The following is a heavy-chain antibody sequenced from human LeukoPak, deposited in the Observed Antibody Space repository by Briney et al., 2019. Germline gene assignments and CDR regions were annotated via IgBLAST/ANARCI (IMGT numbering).Heavy chain of an antibody. Sequence: SETLSLTCTVSGGSISSSSYYWGWIRQPPGKGLEWIRSIYYSGSTYYNPSLKSRVTISVDTSKNQFSLKLSSVTAADTAVYYCSRNSRYYDSSGYYSYFDYWGQGTLVTVSS. J-gene: IGHJ4*02. V-gene: IGHV4-39*01. CDR2: IYYSGST. CDR3: SRNSRYYDSSGYYSYFDY. D-gene: IGHD3-22*01. CDR1: GGSISSSSYY.